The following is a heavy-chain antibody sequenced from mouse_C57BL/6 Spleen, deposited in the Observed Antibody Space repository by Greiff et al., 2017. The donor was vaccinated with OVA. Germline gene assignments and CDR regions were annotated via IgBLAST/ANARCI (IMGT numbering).Heavy chain of an antibody. CDR1: GYSFTGYF. V-gene: IGHV1-20*01. CDR2: INPYNGDT. CDR3: ARGDYGSSYFDY. Sequence: EVQLQPSGPELVKPGDSVKISCKASGYSFTGYFLNWVMQSHGKRLEWIGRINPYNGDTFYNQKFKGKATSTGDKSSSTAHMERRSLTSEDSAVYYCARGDYGSSYFDYWGQGTTLTVSS. J-gene: IGHJ2*01. D-gene: IGHD1-1*01.